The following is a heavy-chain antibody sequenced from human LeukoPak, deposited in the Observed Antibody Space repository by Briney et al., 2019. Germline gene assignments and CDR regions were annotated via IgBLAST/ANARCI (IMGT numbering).Heavy chain of an antibody. D-gene: IGHD3-22*01. CDR1: GFTFDDYG. Sequence: PGGSLRLSCAASGFTFDDYGMSWVRQAPGKGLEWVSGVNWSGGSTGYADSVKGRFTISRDNAKNSLYLQMNSLRADDTALYYCARDSSGRRGWFDPWGQGTLVTVSS. CDR3: ARDSSGRRGWFDP. CDR2: VNWSGGST. J-gene: IGHJ5*02. V-gene: IGHV3-20*04.